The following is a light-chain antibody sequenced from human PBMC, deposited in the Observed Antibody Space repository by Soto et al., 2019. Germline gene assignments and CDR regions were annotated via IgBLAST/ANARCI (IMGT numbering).Light chain of an antibody. CDR3: QQYGSSLTWT. Sequence: EIVLPQSPGTLSLSPGERATLSCRASQSVSSSYLAWYQQKPGQAPRLLIYGASSRATGIPDRFSGSGSGTDFTLTISRLEPEDFAVYYCQQYGSSLTWTFGQGTRWIS. CDR1: QSVSSSY. V-gene: IGKV3-20*01. J-gene: IGKJ1*01. CDR2: GAS.